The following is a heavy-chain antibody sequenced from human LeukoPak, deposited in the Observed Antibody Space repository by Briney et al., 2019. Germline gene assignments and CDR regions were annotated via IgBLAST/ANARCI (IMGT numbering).Heavy chain of an antibody. J-gene: IGHJ6*04. CDR3: SRDMSPAMDV. Sequence: GGSLRLSCAASGFTFSSYSMNWVRQAPGKGLEWVAVISYDGSNKYYADSVKGRFTISRDISKNTLYLQMNSLRAEDTAMYYCSRDMSPAMDVWGKGTTVTVSS. CDR1: GFTFSSYS. CDR2: ISYDGSNK. D-gene: IGHD3-10*02. V-gene: IGHV3-30*03.